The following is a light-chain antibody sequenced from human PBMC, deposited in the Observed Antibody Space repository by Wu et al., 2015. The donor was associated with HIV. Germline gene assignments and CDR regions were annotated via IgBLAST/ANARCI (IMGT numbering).Light chain of an antibody. Sequence: AIRMTQSPSSLSASTGDRVTITCRASHDISSYLAWYQQRPGKAPKLLIYGASTLQSGVPSGFSGSGSGTDFTLTISCLQSEDFATYYCQQYYDYPWTFGQGTKVEI. CDR2: GAS. V-gene: IGKV1-8*01. CDR1: HDISSY. J-gene: IGKJ1*01. CDR3: QQYYDYPWT.